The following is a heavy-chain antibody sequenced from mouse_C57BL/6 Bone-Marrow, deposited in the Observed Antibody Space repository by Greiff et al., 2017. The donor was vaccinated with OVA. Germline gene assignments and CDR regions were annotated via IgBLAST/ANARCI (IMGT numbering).Heavy chain of an antibody. CDR2: IYPGSGST. D-gene: IGHD2-4*01. CDR1: GYTFTSYW. V-gene: IGHV1-55*01. CDR3: ARAGYYDYDWFAY. J-gene: IGHJ3*01. Sequence: QVQLQQPGAELVKPGASVKMSCKASGYTFTSYWITWVKQRPGQGLEWIGDIYPGSGSTNYNEKFKSKATLTVDTSSSTAYMQLSSLTSEDSAVYYFARAGYYDYDWFAYWGQGTLVTVSA.